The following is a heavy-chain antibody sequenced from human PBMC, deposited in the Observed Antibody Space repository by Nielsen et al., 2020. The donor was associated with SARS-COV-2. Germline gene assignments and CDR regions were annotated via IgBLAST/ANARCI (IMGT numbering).Heavy chain of an antibody. D-gene: IGHD6-13*01. J-gene: IGHJ6*02. CDR3: ARGSSWYSHYYYGMDV. V-gene: IGHV3-23*01. Sequence: GESLKISCAASGFTFSSYAMSWVRQAPGKGLERVSAISGSGGSTYYADSVKGRFTISRDNSKNTLYLQMNSLRAEDTAVYYCARGSSWYSHYYYGMDVWGQGTTVTVSS. CDR2: ISGSGGST. CDR1: GFTFSSYA.